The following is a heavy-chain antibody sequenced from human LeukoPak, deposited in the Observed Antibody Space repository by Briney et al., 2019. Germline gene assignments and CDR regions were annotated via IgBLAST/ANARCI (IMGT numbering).Heavy chain of an antibody. V-gene: IGHV5-51*01. CDR2: IYPGDSDT. J-gene: IGHJ4*02. CDR3: ARRRDLYSGSYYPFDY. CDR1: GYSFTSYW. D-gene: IGHD1-26*01. Sequence: GESLKISCKGSGYSFTSYWIGWVRQMPGKGLEWMGIIYPGDSDTRYSPSFQGQVTISADKSISTAYLQWSSLKALDTAMYYCARRRDLYSGSYYPFDYWGQGTLVTVSS.